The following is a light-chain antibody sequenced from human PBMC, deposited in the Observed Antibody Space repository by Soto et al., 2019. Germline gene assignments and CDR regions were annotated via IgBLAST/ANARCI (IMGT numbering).Light chain of an antibody. CDR2: DND. CDR3: GTCDSSLSAVV. J-gene: IGLJ2*01. CDR1: TSNIGDNY. V-gene: IGLV1-51*01. Sequence: QSVLTQPPAVSAAPGQKLTISCAGTTSNIGDNYVSWYQQVPGAAPKLLMYDNDKRPSGIPDRFSGSKSGTSATLGITGLQTGDEADYYGGTCDSSLSAVVFGGGTKLTVL.